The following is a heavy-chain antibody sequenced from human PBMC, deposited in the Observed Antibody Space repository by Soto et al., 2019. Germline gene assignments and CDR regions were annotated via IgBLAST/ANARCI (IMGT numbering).Heavy chain of an antibody. V-gene: IGHV3-7*01. D-gene: IGHD3-16*01. CDR3: VREVWHRFDP. CDR1: GFMFSPFW. Sequence: EVQLVESGGGLVQPGGSLRLSCAASGFMFSPFWMSWVRQDPGKGLEWVATISGGASDKFYVDSVKGRFTISRDDAKNSLYLQMNSLRDEDTAVYYCVREVWHRFDPWGQGTLVTVSS. J-gene: IGHJ5*02. CDR2: ISGGASDK.